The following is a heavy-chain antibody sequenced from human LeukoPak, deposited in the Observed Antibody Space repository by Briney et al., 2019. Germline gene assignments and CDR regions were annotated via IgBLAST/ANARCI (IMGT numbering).Heavy chain of an antibody. CDR2: ISGSGGST. CDR1: GFTFSSYA. CDR3: AKVGSSSWLTPTNDLDY. Sequence: GGSLRLSCAASGFTFSSYAMSWVRQAPGKGLEWVSAISGSGGSTYYADSVKGRFTISRDNSKNTLYLQMNSLRAEDTAVYYCAKVGSSSWLTPTNDLDYWGQGTLVTVSS. D-gene: IGHD6-13*01. V-gene: IGHV3-23*01. J-gene: IGHJ4*02.